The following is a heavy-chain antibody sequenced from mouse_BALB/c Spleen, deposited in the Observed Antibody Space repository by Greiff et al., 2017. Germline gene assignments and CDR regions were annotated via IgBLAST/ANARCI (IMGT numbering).Heavy chain of an antibody. CDR1: GYTFTSYV. J-gene: IGHJ3*01. CDR3: ASGYYGSSPWFAY. D-gene: IGHD1-1*01. Sequence: QLQESGPELVKPGASVKMSCKASGYTFTSYVMHWVKQKPGQGLEWIGYINPYNDGTKYNEKFKGKATLTSDKSSSTAYMELSSLTSEDSAVYYCASGYYGSSPWFAYWGQGTLVTVSA. V-gene: IGHV1-14*01. CDR2: INPYNDGT.